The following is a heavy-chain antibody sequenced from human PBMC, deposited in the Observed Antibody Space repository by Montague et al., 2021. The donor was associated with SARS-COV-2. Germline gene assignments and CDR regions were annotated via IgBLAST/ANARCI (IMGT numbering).Heavy chain of an antibody. V-gene: IGHV4-59*12. CDR1: GGSINSFY. CDR3: ARGSGWYKYWYFDL. CDR2: ISHLGST. J-gene: IGHJ2*01. D-gene: IGHD6-19*01. Sequence: SETLSLTCTVSGGSINSFYWGWVRQPPGKGLEWIGYISHLGSTNXNRSLRSRVTMSIDTSKNQFSLKLSSVTAADTAVYYCARGSGWYKYWYFDLWGRGTLVTVSS.